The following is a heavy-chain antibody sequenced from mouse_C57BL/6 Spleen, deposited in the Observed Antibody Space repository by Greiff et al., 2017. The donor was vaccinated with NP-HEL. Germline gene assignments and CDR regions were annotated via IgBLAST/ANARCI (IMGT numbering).Heavy chain of an antibody. J-gene: IGHJ1*03. CDR3: ARGRGVVADDWYFNV. V-gene: IGHV5-4*03. CDR2: ISDGGSYT. Sequence: EVMLVESGGGLVKSGGSLKLSCAASGFTFSSYAMSWVRQTPEKRLEWVATISDGGSYTYYPDNVKGRFTISRDNAKSNLYLQMSHLKSEDTAMDYWARGRGVVADDWYFNVWGTGTTVTVCS. CDR1: GFTFSSYA. D-gene: IGHD1-1*01.